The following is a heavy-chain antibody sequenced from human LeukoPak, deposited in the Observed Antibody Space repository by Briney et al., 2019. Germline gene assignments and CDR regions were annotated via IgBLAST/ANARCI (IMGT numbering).Heavy chain of an antibody. D-gene: IGHD3-3*01. Sequence: PGGSLRLSCAASGFTFSGSAMHWVRQAPGKGLEWVAVISYDGGNKYYADSVKGRFTISRDNSKNTLYLQMNSLRAEDTAVYYCAKGFLEWSLYFDYWGQGTLVTVS. CDR1: GFTFSGSA. V-gene: IGHV3-30*04. J-gene: IGHJ4*02. CDR3: AKGFLEWSLYFDY. CDR2: ISYDGGNK.